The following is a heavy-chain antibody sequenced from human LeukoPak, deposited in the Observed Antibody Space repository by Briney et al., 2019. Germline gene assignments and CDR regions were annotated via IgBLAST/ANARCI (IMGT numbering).Heavy chain of an antibody. J-gene: IGHJ5*02. CDR2: IYHTGST. D-gene: IGHD3-10*01. Sequence: SETLSLTCTVSGASISSGTYSWSWIRQPPGEGLVWIGYIYHTGSTYYNPSLKGRVTISVDRSKNQFSLNLNFVTAADTALYYCARGDGSGSGRWFDPWGQGTLITVSS. CDR3: ARGDGSGSGRWFDP. CDR1: GASISSGTYS. V-gene: IGHV4-30-2*01.